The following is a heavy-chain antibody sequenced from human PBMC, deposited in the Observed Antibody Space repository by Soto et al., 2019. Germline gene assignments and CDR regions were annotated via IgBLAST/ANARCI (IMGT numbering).Heavy chain of an antibody. V-gene: IGHV1-2*02. D-gene: IGHD5-18*01. CDR2: INPNSGGT. CDR3: ARVLRIQLWKNAFDL. Sequence: ASVKVSCKASGYTSTGYYMHWVRQAPGQGLEWMGWINPNSGGTNYAQKFQGRVTMTRDTSISTAYMELSRLRSDDTAAYFCARVLRIQLWKNAFDLWGQGTMVTVSS. J-gene: IGHJ3*01. CDR1: GYTSTGYY.